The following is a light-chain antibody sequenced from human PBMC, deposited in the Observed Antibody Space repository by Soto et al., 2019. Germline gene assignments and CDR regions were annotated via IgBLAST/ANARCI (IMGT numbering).Light chain of an antibody. CDR3: SSYSRSATPYV. CDR2: EVT. J-gene: IGLJ1*01. V-gene: IGLV2-14*01. CDR1: SSDIGPYNY. Sequence: QSALTQPASVSGSPGQSITISCIGTSSDIGPYNYVSWYQQHPDKAPKLILYEVTNRPSGASDRFSGSKSGNAAFLTISGIQAEEDADYNCSSYSRSATPYVFGTGTKVTV.